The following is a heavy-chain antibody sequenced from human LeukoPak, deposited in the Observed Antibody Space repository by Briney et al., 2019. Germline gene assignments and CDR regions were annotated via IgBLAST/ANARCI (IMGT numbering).Heavy chain of an antibody. CDR1: GGSSSGYY. D-gene: IGHD4-17*01. V-gene: IGHV4-34*01. Sequence: SETLSLTCAVYGGSSSGYYWSWIRQPPGKGLEWIGEINHSGSTNYNPSLKSRVTISVDTSKNQFSLKLSSVTAADTAVYYCARVPRGYTVTAHFDYWGQGTLVTVSS. J-gene: IGHJ4*02. CDR2: INHSGST. CDR3: ARVPRGYTVTAHFDY.